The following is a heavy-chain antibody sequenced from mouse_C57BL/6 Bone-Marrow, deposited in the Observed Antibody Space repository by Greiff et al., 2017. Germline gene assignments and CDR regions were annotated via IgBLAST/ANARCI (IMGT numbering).Heavy chain of an antibody. CDR2: ISSGGSYT. CDR1: GFTFSSYG. CDR3: ARRRAHYYGSSYFDY. V-gene: IGHV5-6*02. Sequence: DVMLVESGGDLVKPGGSLKLSCAASGFTFSSYGMSWVRQTPDKRLEWVATISSGGSYTYYPDSVKGRFTISRDNAKNTLYLQMSSLKSEDTAMYYCARRRAHYYGSSYFDYWGQGTTLTVSS. D-gene: IGHD1-1*01. J-gene: IGHJ2*01.